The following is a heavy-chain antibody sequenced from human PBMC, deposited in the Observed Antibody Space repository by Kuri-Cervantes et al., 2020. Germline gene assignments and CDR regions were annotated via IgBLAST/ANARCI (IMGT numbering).Heavy chain of an antibody. J-gene: IGHJ4*02. CDR2: INHSGST. D-gene: IGHD3-16*02. CDR3: ARGRHAHYDYVWGSYRF. CDR1: GGSFSGYY. V-gene: IGHV4-34*01. Sequence: GSLRLSCAVSGGSFSGYYWSWVRQPPGKGLKWVGEINHSGSTNYNPSLKSRVTISVDTSKNQFSLKLRSVTAADTAVYYCARGRHAHYDYVWGSYRFWGQGTLVTVSS.